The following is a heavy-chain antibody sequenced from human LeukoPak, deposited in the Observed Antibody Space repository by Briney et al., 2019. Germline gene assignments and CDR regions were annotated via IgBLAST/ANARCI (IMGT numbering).Heavy chain of an antibody. D-gene: IGHD1-26*01. CDR2: IYYSGST. CDR1: GGSISSYY. Sequence: SETLSLTCTVSGGSISSYYWSWIRQPPGKGLEWIGYIYYSGSTNYNPSLKSRVTISVDTSKNQFSLELSSVTAADTAVYYCARWEGGSYYDFDYWGQGTLVTVSS. J-gene: IGHJ4*02. CDR3: ARWEGGSYYDFDY. V-gene: IGHV4-59*01.